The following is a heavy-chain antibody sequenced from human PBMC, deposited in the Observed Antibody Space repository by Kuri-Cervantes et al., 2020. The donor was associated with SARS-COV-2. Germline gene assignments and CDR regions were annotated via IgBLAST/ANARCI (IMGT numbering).Heavy chain of an antibody. CDR3: AGGPGYCSGGTCLDY. J-gene: IGHJ4*02. CDR2: INPYNGDT. D-gene: IGHD2-15*01. V-gene: IGHV1-2*02. Sequence: ASVKVSCKASAYTFTAYYIHWVRQAPGQGLEWMGWINPYNGDTNYAQKFQGRVTLTRDTSISTAYMELNRLRSDDTAVYYCAGGPGYCSGGTCLDYCGQGTLVTVSS. CDR1: AYTFTAYY.